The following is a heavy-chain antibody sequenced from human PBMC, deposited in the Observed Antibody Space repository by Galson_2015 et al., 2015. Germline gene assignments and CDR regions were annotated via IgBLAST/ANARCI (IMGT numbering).Heavy chain of an antibody. CDR3: ARVGDYGDLNFDY. D-gene: IGHD4-17*01. CDR1: GDSVSSNSAG. V-gene: IGHV6-1*01. J-gene: IGHJ4*02. Sequence: CAISGDSVSSNSAGWHWIRQSPSRGLEWLGRTYYRSKWYNDYAVPVKSRITINPDTSKNQFSLQLNSATPEDTAVYYCARVGDYGDLNFDYWGQGTLVTVSS. CDR2: TYYRSKWYN.